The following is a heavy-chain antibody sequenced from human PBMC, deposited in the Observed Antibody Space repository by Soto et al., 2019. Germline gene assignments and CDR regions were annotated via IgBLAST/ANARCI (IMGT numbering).Heavy chain of an antibody. D-gene: IGHD1-26*01. V-gene: IGHV6-1*01. J-gene: IGHJ6*02. CDR2: TYYRSKWYS. CDR1: GDSVSSNSAA. CDR3: ARSPTPSGSSPPGLSYYYYGVDV. Sequence: PSQTLSLTCAISGDSVSSNSAAWNWTRQSPSRGLEWLGRTYYRSKWYSDYASSVKSRIIIKPDTSQNQSSLQLNSVTPEDTAVYYCARSPTPSGSSPPGLSYYYYGVDVWGQGTTVTVSS.